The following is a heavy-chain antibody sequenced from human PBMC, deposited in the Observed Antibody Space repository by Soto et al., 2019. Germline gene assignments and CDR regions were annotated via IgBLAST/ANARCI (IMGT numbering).Heavy chain of an antibody. CDR1: GGSLSCYY. J-gene: IGHJ6*02. V-gene: IGHV4-34*01. CDR3: ARGRSPLYYGMDV. CDR2: INHSGST. D-gene: IGHD1-26*01. Sequence: SETLALTCAVYGGSLSCYYWSWIRPPPGKGLEWIGEINHSGSTNYNPSLKSRVTISVDTSKNQFSLKLSSVAAADTAVYYCARGRSPLYYGMDVWGQGTTVTVSS.